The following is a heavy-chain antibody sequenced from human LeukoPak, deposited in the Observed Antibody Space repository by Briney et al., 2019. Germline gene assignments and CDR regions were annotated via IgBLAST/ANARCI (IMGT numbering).Heavy chain of an antibody. V-gene: IGHV4-34*01. Sequence: TSETLSLTCAVYGGSFSGYYWSWIRQPPGKGLEWIGEINHSGSTNYNPSLKSRVTISVDTSKNQFSLKLSSVTAADTAVYYCASSPPGIAAAGTLFDYWGQGTLVTVSS. D-gene: IGHD6-13*01. CDR2: INHSGST. CDR1: GGSFSGYY. J-gene: IGHJ4*02. CDR3: ASSPPGIAAAGTLFDY.